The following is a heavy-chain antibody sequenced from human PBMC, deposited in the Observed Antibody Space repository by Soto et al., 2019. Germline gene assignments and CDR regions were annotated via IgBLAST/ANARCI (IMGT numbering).Heavy chain of an antibody. CDR3: ARGGVLLWFGEPLDY. J-gene: IGHJ4*02. Sequence: QVQLVQSGAEVKKPGASVKVSCKASGYTFSRYGITWVRQAPGQGLAWMGWISGYSGNTNYAQNLRGRVTMTTETSTSTAYMERRSLRSDDTAVYYCARGGVLLWFGEPLDYWGQGTLVTVSS. CDR1: GYTFSRYG. D-gene: IGHD3-10*01. V-gene: IGHV1-18*01. CDR2: ISGYSGNT.